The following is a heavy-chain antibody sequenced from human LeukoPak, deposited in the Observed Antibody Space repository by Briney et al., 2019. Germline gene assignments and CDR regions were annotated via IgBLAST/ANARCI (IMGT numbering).Heavy chain of an antibody. V-gene: IGHV4-34*01. D-gene: IGHD1-26*01. CDR1: GGSFSGYY. Sequence: SETLSHTCAVYGGSFSGYYWSWIRQPPGKGLEWIGEINHSGSTNYNPSLKSRVTISVDTSKNQFSLKLSSVTAADTAVYYCARASIVGATKYYFDYWGQGTLVTVSS. J-gene: IGHJ4*02. CDR2: INHSGST. CDR3: ARASIVGATKYYFDY.